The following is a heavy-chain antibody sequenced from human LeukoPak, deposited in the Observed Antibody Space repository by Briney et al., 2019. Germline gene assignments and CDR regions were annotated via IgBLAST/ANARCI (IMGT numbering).Heavy chain of an antibody. CDR2: IRGSDGIT. CDR1: GFTFSSYA. CDR3: AKRCVRGWSTDAFDF. J-gene: IGHJ3*01. V-gene: IGHV3-23*01. Sequence: GGSLRLSCAASGFTFSSYAMSWVRQAPGKGLEWDSTIRGSDGITYYADSVKGRFTISRDNSKNTLYLQMNSLRAEDTAVYYCAKRCVRGWSTDAFDFWGQGTMVTVSS. D-gene: IGHD6-19*01.